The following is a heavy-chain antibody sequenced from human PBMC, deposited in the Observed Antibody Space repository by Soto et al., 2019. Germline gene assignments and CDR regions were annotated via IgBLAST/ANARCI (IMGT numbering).Heavy chain of an antibody. J-gene: IGHJ6*02. CDR2: ISYDGSNK. CDR1: GFTFSSYA. V-gene: IGHV3-30-3*01. Sequence: GGSLRLSCAASGFTFSSYAMHWVRQAPGKGLEWVAVISYDGSNKYYADSVKGRFTISRDNSKNTLYLQMNSLRAEDTAVYYCARVGYGDQSLLFYGMDVWGQGTTVTVSS. D-gene: IGHD4-17*01. CDR3: ARVGYGDQSLLFYGMDV.